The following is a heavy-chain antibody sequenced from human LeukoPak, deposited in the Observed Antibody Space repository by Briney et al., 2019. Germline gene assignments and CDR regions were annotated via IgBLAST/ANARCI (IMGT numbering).Heavy chain of an antibody. CDR1: GDSISSYY. Sequence: SETLSLTCTVSGDSISSYYWNWLRQPPGKGLEWIGLIHYSGSTNYNPSFKSRVTISVDTSKNQFSLKLNSVTAADTAVYYCAREQSLSRDGYNWGWFDPWGQGTLVTVSS. V-gene: IGHV4-59*01. J-gene: IGHJ5*02. D-gene: IGHD5-24*01. CDR2: IHYSGST. CDR3: AREQSLSRDGYNWGWFDP.